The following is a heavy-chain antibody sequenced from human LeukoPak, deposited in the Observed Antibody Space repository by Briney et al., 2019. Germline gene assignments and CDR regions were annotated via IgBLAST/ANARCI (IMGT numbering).Heavy chain of an antibody. CDR3: ARPLQYCSSTSCSDY. CDR1: GYTFSSYW. D-gene: IGHD2-2*01. J-gene: IGHJ4*02. V-gene: IGHV5-51*01. Sequence: GESLKISCKGSGYTFSSYWIGWVRQMPGKGLEWMGIIYPDDSDTRYSPSFQGQVTISADKSISTAYLQWSSLKASDTAMYYCARPLQYCSSTSCSDYWGQGTLVTVSS. CDR2: IYPDDSDT.